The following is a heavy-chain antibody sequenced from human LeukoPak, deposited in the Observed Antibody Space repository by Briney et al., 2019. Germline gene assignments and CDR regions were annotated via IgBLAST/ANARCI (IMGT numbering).Heavy chain of an antibody. CDR3: AKEALRIAAAGSQFVY. CDR1: GFTFISDG. Sequence: GGALRLSCAPSGFTFISDGMHWVPQAPGKGLEWGALIREDVRNKYYADSVKGRFTISRDNSKNTLYLQMNSVRGEETAVYYCAKEALRIAAAGSQFVYWGQATLVTVCS. J-gene: IGHJ4*02. D-gene: IGHD6-13*01. V-gene: IGHV3-30*02. CDR2: IREDVRNK.